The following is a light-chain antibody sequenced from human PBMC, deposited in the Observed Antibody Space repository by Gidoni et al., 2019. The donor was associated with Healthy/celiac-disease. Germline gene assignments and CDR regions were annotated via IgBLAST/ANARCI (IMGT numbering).Light chain of an antibody. CDR2: AAS. J-gene: IGKJ1*01. Sequence: DIQMTQSPSSLSASVGDRVTITCRESQSISSYVNCYQQKPGKAPKLRIYAASSLQSGVPSRLRGSGSGTDFTLTISSLKPEDFATYYCQQSYSTPETCGQGTKVEIK. CDR1: QSISSY. CDR3: QQSYSTPET. V-gene: IGKV1-39*01.